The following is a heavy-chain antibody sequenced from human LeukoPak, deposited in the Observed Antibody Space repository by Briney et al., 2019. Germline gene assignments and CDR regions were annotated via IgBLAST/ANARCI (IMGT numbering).Heavy chain of an antibody. CDR2: ISSSSSYI. V-gene: IGHV3-21*01. CDR3: ARGARFGDDY. CDR1: GFTFSSDS. D-gene: IGHD3-16*01. Sequence: PGGTLRLSCAASGFTFSSDSMNWVRQAPGQGLEWVSSISSSSSYIYYANSVKGRFTISRDNAKNSLYLQMNSLRAEDTAVYYCARGARFGDDYWGQGTLVTVSS. J-gene: IGHJ4*02.